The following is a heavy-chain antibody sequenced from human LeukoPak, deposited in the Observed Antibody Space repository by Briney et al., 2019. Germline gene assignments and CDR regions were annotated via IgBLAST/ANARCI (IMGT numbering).Heavy chain of an antibody. CDR1: GGSIISST. J-gene: IGHJ1*01. Sequence: ETLSLTCTVSGGSIISSTWWSWVRQVSGKGLEWVSVISGSGGSTYYADSVKGRFTISRDNSKNTLYLQMKSLRAEDTAVYYCAKEIYGDSTGGRFQHWGQGTLVTVSS. D-gene: IGHD4-17*01. CDR2: ISGSGGST. CDR3: AKEIYGDSTGGRFQH. V-gene: IGHV3-23*01.